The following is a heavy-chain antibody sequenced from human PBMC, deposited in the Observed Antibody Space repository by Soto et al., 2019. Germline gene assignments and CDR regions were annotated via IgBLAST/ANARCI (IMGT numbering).Heavy chain of an antibody. CDR1: IYA. Sequence: IYAISWVRQARGQGLEWMGGINPIFATPNTAPKFLDRVTLTADESTNTAFMELRSLRPDDTSVYYCSGSNHYETIGDLRHWGQGTLVSVS. D-gene: IGHD3-22*01. V-gene: IGHV1-69*01. J-gene: IGHJ4*02. CDR2: INPIFATP. CDR3: SGSNHYETIGDLRH.